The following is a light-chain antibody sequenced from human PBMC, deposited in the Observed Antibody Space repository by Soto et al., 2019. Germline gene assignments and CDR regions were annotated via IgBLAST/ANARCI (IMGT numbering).Light chain of an antibody. J-gene: IGKJ1*01. CDR3: QNCNSVPAT. CDR1: QNVGKY. Sequence: IKKTKSPSSLSAAVGDRVTITCRATQNVGKYLAWYQQKPGKVPELLIYDASTLQSGVPSRFTGSGSGTDFTLTISSLQPEDVGTYYCQNCNSVPATFGQGTKVEIK. V-gene: IGKV1-27*01. CDR2: DAS.